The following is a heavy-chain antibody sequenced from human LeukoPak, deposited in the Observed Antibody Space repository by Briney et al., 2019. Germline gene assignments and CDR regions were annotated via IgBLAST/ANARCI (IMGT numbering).Heavy chain of an antibody. CDR1: GFTFSSYG. J-gene: IGHJ3*02. V-gene: IGHV3-33*01. D-gene: IGHD3-10*01. Sequence: GRSLRLSCAASGFTFSSYGMHWVRQAPGKGLEWVAVIWYDGSNKYYADSVKGRFTISRDNSKNTLYLQMNSLRAEDTAVYYCASAGAGSGSYYPGAFDIWGQGTMVTVSS. CDR3: ASAGAGSGSYYPGAFDI. CDR2: IWYDGSNK.